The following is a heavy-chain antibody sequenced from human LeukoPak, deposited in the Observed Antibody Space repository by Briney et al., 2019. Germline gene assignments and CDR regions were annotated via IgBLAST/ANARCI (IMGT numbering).Heavy chain of an antibody. V-gene: IGHV3-21*01. CDR1: GFTFSSYS. J-gene: IGHJ4*02. CDR2: ISSSSSYI. Sequence: GGSLRLSCAASGFTFSSYSMNWVRQAPGKGLEWVSSISSSSSYIYYADSVKGRFTISRDNARNSLYLQMNSLRAEDTAVYYCARDRLGYCTNGVCGYFDYWGQGTLVTVSS. CDR3: ARDRLGYCTNGVCGYFDY. D-gene: IGHD2-8*01.